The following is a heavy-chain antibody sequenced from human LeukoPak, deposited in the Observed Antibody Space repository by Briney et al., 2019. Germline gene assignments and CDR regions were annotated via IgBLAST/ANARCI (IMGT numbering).Heavy chain of an antibody. CDR2: IYHTGSA. CDR3: ARYCTSTACILRGFDY. CDR1: GYSFTSGHY. Sequence: SETLSLTCSVSGYSFTSGHYWGWIRQPPGKGLEWIANIYHTGSAHYNPSLKSRVTISVDTSKNQFSLKLSSVTAADTAVYYCARYCTSTACILRGFDYWGQGTLVTVSS. V-gene: IGHV4-38-2*01. J-gene: IGHJ4*02. D-gene: IGHD2-2*01.